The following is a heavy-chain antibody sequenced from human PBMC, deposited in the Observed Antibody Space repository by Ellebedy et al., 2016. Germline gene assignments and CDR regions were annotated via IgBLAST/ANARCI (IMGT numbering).Heavy chain of an antibody. D-gene: IGHD3-9*01. Sequence: GGSLRLSCAASGFTFSSYSMNWVRQAPGKGLEWVSSISSSSSYIYYADSVKGRFTISRDNAKNSLYLQMNSLRAEDTAVYYCARESPYDILTGYYWGQGTLVTVSS. CDR2: ISSSSSYI. CDR1: GFTFSSYS. CDR3: ARESPYDILTGYY. V-gene: IGHV3-21*01. J-gene: IGHJ4*02.